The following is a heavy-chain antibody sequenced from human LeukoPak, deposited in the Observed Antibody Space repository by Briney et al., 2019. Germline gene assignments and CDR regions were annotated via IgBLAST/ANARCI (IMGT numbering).Heavy chain of an antibody. CDR3: ARDPGSSGYQRRQYYFDY. Sequence: ASVKVSCKASGYTFTGYYMHWVRQAPGQGLEWMGWINPNSGGTNYAQKFQGRVTMTRDTSISTAYMELSRLRSDDTAVYYCARDPGSSGYQRRQYYFDYWGQGTLVTVSS. J-gene: IGHJ4*02. D-gene: IGHD3-22*01. CDR1: GYTFTGYY. V-gene: IGHV1-2*02. CDR2: INPNSGGT.